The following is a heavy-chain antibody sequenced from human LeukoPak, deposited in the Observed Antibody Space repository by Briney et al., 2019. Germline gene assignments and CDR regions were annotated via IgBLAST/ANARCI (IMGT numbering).Heavy chain of an antibody. V-gene: IGHV1-2*02. Sequence: ASVKVSCKASGYTFTDYYIHWVRQAPGQGLEWMGWINPNSGGTNYAQKFQGRVTMTRDTSISTAYMELSRLRSDDTAVYYCARKAVRYCSSTSCYIGDYYYYGMDVWGQGATVTVSS. CDR3: ARKAVRYCSSTSCYIGDYYYYGMDV. J-gene: IGHJ6*02. CDR1: GYTFTDYY. D-gene: IGHD2-2*02. CDR2: INPNSGGT.